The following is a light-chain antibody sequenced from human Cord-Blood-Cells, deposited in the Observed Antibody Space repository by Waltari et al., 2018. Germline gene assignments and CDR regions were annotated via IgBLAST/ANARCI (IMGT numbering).Light chain of an antibody. J-gene: IGLJ3*02. CDR1: ALPTKY. CDR3: YSTDSSGNHRV. V-gene: IGLV3-10*01. Sequence: SHELTQPPSVSAFPGQTARITCSGDALPTKYAYWYQQNSGQAPVLVIYEDSKPPSGIPERFSSSSSGTMATLTISGAQVEDEADYYCYSTDSSGNHRVFGGGTKLTVL. CDR2: EDS.